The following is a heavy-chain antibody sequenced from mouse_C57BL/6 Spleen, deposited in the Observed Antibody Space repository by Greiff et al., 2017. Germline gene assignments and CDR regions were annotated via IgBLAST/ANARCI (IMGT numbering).Heavy chain of an antibody. CDR3: ARDCGSSFYWYFDV. CDR1: GFTFSDYY. V-gene: IGHV5-16*01. J-gene: IGHJ1*03. D-gene: IGHD1-1*01. CDR2: INYDGSST. Sequence: EVNLVESEGGLVQPGSSMKLSCTASGFTFSDYYMAWVRQVPEKGLEWVANINYDGSSTYYLDSLKSRFIISRDNAKNILYLQMSSLKSEDTATYYCARDCGSSFYWYFDVWGTGTTVTVSS.